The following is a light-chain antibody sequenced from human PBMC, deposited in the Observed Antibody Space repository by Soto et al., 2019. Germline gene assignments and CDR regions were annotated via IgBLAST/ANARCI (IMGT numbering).Light chain of an antibody. J-gene: IGKJ4*01. CDR3: QQYDNSPPLT. V-gene: IGKV3-15*01. CDR1: QSISSN. Sequence: MTQSPSSLSASVGDRVTITCRASQSISSNLAWYQQKPGQAPRLLIYGASRRAMDIPVRFSGSGSGTEFTLTISSLQSEDFALYFCQQYDNSPPLTFGGGTKVDI. CDR2: GAS.